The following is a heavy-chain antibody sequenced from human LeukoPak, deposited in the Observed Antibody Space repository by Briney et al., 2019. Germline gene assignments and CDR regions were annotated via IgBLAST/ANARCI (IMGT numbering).Heavy chain of an antibody. V-gene: IGHV3-48*01. CDR2: ISSSSSTI. Sequence: GGSLRLSCAASGFTFSSYWMSWVRQAPGKGLEWVSYISSSSSTIYYADSVKGRFTISRDNAKNSLYLQMNSLRAEDTAVYYCARDALIAVADPQEIYYYYYMDVWGKGTTVTVSS. J-gene: IGHJ6*03. D-gene: IGHD6-19*01. CDR1: GFTFSSYW. CDR3: ARDALIAVADPQEIYYYYYMDV.